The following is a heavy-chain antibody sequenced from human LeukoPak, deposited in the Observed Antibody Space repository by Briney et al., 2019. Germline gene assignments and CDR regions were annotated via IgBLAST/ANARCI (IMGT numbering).Heavy chain of an antibody. V-gene: IGHV1-69-2*01. Sequence: ASVKVSCKASGYTFIDYYIHWVQQAPGKGLEWMGRVDPEDGETIYAEKFQGRVTITADTSTDTAYMELSSLRSEDTAVYYCAQQLPGSWGQGTLVTVSS. CDR2: VDPEDGET. CDR1: GYTFIDYY. D-gene: IGHD1-1*01. J-gene: IGHJ4*02. CDR3: AQQLPGS.